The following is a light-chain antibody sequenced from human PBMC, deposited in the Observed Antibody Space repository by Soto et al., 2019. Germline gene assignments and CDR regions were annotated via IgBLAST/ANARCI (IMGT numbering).Light chain of an antibody. J-gene: IGKJ1*01. CDR3: QQYNSYSGT. V-gene: IGKV1-5*01. CDR2: DAS. Sequence: DIHLTQSPSTLSASVGDRVTITCRASQTISTWLAWYQQKPGKVPKLLISDASSLESGVPPRFSGSGSGTEFTLTISSLQPEDFAIYYCQQYNSYSGTFGQGTKVDIK. CDR1: QTISTW.